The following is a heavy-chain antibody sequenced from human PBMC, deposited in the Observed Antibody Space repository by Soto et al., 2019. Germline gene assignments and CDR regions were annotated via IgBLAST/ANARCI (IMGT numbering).Heavy chain of an antibody. CDR2: IYYSGST. CDR1: GGSISSYY. D-gene: IGHD3-10*01. V-gene: IGHV4-59*08. J-gene: IGHJ6*03. CDR3: ARHSDYYGSGSYYKKYYYYYMDV. Sequence: SETLSLTCTVSGGSISSYYWSWIRQPPGKGLEWIGYIYYSGSTNYNPSLKSRVTISVDTSKNQFSLKLSSVTAADTAVYYCARHSDYYGSGSYYKKYYYYYMDVWGKGTTVTVSS.